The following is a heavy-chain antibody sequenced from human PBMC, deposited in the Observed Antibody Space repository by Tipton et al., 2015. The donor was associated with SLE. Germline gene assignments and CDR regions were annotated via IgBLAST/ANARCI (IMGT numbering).Heavy chain of an antibody. CDR2: IYFPGRT. J-gene: IGHJ6*03. Sequence: TLSLTCSVSGFSITNYHSYWDWFRQTAGKGLEWIGRIYFPGRTYYNPSVTSRVTIALDTSKNEFSLEMTSVTAADTAVYYCARETEDTGWIHSRDYIYYYYYVDVWGQGTTVTVSS. CDR1: GFSITNYHSY. V-gene: IGHV4-61*02. CDR3: ARETEDTGWIHSRDYIYYYYYVDV. D-gene: IGHD6-19*01.